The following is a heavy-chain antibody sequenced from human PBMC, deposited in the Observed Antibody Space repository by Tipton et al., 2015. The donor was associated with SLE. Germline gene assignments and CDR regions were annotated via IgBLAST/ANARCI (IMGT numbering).Heavy chain of an antibody. CDR1: GGSISSSEYF. J-gene: IGHJ4*02. CDR3: QRTLSFLGRSRQADDF. CDR2: IYYSGKA. Sequence: TLSLTCTVSGGSISSSEYFWGWIRQPPGKGLEWIGSIYYSGKANCKPSLKSRVSMSVDMSKNQFSLTLSSVTAADTAVYYCQRTLSFLGRSRQADDFWGQGTLVTVSS. V-gene: IGHV4-39*07. D-gene: IGHD3/OR15-3a*01.